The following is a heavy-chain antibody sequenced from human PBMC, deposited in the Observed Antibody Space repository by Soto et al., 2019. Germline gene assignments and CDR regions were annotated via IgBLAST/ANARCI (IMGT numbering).Heavy chain of an antibody. CDR1: GGSISSGGYS. Sequence: QLQLQESGSGLVKPSQTLSLTCAVSGGSISSGGYSWSWIRQPPGKGLEWIGYIYHSGSTYYNPSLKGRVTMSVDRSKNQFSLKLSSVTAADTAVYYCARAYGGTTSYNWFDPWGQGTLVTVSS. CDR3: ARAYGGTTSYNWFDP. V-gene: IGHV4-30-2*01. D-gene: IGHD2-15*01. J-gene: IGHJ5*02. CDR2: IYHSGST.